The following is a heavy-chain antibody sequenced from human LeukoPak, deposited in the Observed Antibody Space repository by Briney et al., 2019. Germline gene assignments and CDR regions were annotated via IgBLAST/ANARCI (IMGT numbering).Heavy chain of an antibody. J-gene: IGHJ4*02. D-gene: IGHD6-19*01. Sequence: SETLSLTCTVSGGSISSYFWSWIRQPPGKGLEWIGYIYYSGSTNYNPSLKSRVTMSVDASKNQFSLKLSSVTAADTAVYYCARIDRAVAGTIDYWGQGTLVTVSS. CDR3: ARIDRAVAGTIDY. CDR2: IYYSGST. CDR1: GGSISSYF. V-gene: IGHV4-59*08.